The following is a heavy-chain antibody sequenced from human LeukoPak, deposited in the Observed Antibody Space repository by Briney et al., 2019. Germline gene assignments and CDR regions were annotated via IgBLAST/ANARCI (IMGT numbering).Heavy chain of an antibody. CDR1: GASISSRSYY. Sequence: SETLSLTCTVSGASISSRSYYWGWVRQPPGKGLEWVGSTYYSGSTYYNPSLQSRVTMSVDTSNNQVSLKVTSVTAADTAVYYCARHEPSSFYYESRGNWFDPWGQGTLVTVSS. CDR3: ARHEPSSFYYESRGNWFDP. D-gene: IGHD3-22*01. CDR2: TYYSGST. V-gene: IGHV4-39*01. J-gene: IGHJ5*02.